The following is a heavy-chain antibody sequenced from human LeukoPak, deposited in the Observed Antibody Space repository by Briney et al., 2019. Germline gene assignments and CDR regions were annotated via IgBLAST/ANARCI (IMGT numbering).Heavy chain of an antibody. D-gene: IGHD3-16*02. CDR3: AIHAGLGELSLAYFDY. CDR1: GGSISSGSFY. V-gene: IGHV4-61*01. J-gene: IGHJ4*02. CDR2: IYYSGST. Sequence: PSETLSLTCTVSGGSISSGSFYWTWIRQPPGKGLEWIGHIYYSGSTKYNPSLKSRVTISVDTSKNQFSLKLSSVTAADTAVYYCAIHAGLGELSLAYFDYWGQGTLVTVSS.